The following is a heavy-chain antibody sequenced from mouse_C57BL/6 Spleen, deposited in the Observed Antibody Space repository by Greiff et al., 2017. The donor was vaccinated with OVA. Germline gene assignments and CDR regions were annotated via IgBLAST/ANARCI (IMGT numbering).Heavy chain of an antibody. CDR2: IYPGDGDT. CDR1: GYAFSSYW. V-gene: IGHV1-80*01. D-gene: IGHD1-1*01. Sequence: QVQLQQSGAELVKPGASVKISCKASGYAFSSYWMNWVKQRPGTGLEWIGQIYPGDGDTNYNGKFKGKATLTADKSSSTAYMQLSSLTSEDSAVYFGARSGITTVVAFDYWGQGTTLTVSS. CDR3: ARSGITTVVAFDY. J-gene: IGHJ2*01.